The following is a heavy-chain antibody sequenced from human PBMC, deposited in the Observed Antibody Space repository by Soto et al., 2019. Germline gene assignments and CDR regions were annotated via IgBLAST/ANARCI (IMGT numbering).Heavy chain of an antibody. V-gene: IGHV4-4*02. Sequence: QMRLQESGPGLVKPSGTLSLACAVSGASVSSDNWWSWVRQPPGKGLEWIGEIFHSETTNYNPSLKSRATISVDKSKNQFSLTLTSVTAADTAVYYCVKNGWYSADIWGQGTMVTVSS. J-gene: IGHJ3*02. CDR2: IFHSETT. D-gene: IGHD6-19*01. CDR3: VKNGWYSADI. CDR1: GASVSSDNW.